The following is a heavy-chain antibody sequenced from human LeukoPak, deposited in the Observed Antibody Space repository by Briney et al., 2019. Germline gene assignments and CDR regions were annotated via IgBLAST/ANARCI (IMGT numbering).Heavy chain of an antibody. CDR1: GFTFSNYA. J-gene: IGHJ4*02. Sequence: GGSLRLSCGASGFTFSNYAMTWVRQAPGKGLEWASAIGGDGGSTDYAESVKGRFTISRDNSKNTLYLQMNSLRAGDTALYYCAKGLGGTPDYWGLGTLVTVSS. CDR2: IGGDGGST. D-gene: IGHD1-26*01. V-gene: IGHV3-23*01. CDR3: AKGLGGTPDY.